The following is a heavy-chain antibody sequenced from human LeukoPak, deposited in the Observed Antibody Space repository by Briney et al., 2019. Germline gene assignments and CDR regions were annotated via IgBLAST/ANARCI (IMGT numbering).Heavy chain of an antibody. CDR2: IYYSGNT. J-gene: IGHJ4*02. D-gene: IGHD3-22*01. CDR1: GVSISSSNSY. Sequence: SETLSLTCTVSGVSISSSNSYWGWIRQPPGKGLEWIGSIYYSGNTYYNASLKSQVSISIDTSKNQFSLRLTSVTAADTAVYYCRAYYDTSGQLPIDCWGQGTLVTVSS. V-gene: IGHV4-39*01. CDR3: RAYYDTSGQLPIDC.